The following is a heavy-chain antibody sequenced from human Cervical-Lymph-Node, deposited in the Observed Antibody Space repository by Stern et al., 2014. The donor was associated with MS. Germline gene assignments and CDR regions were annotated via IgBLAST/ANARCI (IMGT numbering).Heavy chain of an antibody. D-gene: IGHD3-10*01. CDR2: INAYNGNT. J-gene: IGHJ6*02. Sequence: QVQLVQSGGDVKKPGASVKVSCKASGYTFAGYGITWVRQAPGQGLEWMGWINAYNGNTNYAQKLQDRVTMTTDTPTSIAYLELKGLRSDDTAVYYCARSYGSGIYGMDVWGQGTTVIVSS. V-gene: IGHV1-18*01. CDR1: GYTFAGYG. CDR3: ARSYGSGIYGMDV.